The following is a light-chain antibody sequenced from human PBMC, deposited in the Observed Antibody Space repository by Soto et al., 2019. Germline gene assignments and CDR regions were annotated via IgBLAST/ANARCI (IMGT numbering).Light chain of an antibody. CDR1: QSISTF. Sequence: DIQMTQSPSSLSASVGDRVTITCRASQSISTFLNWYQQKPGKAPKLLIYAASNLQSGVPSRFSGGGPGTDFTLTISTLQPEDFATYYCQQSYNTPPITFGQGTRLEIK. V-gene: IGKV1-39*01. J-gene: IGKJ5*01. CDR2: AAS. CDR3: QQSYNTPPIT.